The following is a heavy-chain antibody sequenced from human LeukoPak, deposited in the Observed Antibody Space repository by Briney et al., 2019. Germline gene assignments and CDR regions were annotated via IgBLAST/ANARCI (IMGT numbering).Heavy chain of an antibody. CDR1: GFTFSSSA. D-gene: IGHD4-23*01. J-gene: IGHJ4*02. V-gene: IGHV3-23*01. Sequence: GGSLRLSCEASGFTFSSSAMSWVRQAPGKGLQWVSAISGSGDNTYYADSVKGRFTISRDNAKNSLYLQMNSLRAEDTAVYYCARWRGDYGGTFDYWGQGTLVTVSS. CDR3: ARWRGDYGGTFDY. CDR2: ISGSGDNT.